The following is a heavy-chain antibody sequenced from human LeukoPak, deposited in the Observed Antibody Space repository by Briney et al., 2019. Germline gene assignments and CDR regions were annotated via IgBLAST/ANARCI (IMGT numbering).Heavy chain of an antibody. CDR2: IRSKTHNYAT. V-gene: IGHV3-73*01. D-gene: IGHD2-15*01. Sequence: GGSLRLSCAASGFTFSGSAMHWVRQTSGKGLEWVGYIRSKTHNYATLYAASVKGRFTISRDDSKNTAYLQMNSLRAEDTAVYYCAKDGRYCSGGSCYSDYWGQGTLVTVSS. CDR3: AKDGRYCSGGSCYSDY. J-gene: IGHJ4*02. CDR1: GFTFSGSA.